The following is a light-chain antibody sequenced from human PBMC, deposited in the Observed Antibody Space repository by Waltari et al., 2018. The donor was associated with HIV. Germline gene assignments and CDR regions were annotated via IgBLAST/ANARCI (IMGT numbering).Light chain of an antibody. Sequence: QSVLTQPPPVSGSPGTRLTLPRPGTRSTNGAGYDVHCYQQLPGPAPKLLIYGNNNRPSGVPDRFSGSKSATSASLAITGLQAEDEADYYCQSYDNSLSGLVFGGGTKLTVL. CDR2: GNN. J-gene: IGLJ3*02. CDR1: RSTNGAGYD. V-gene: IGLV1-40*01. CDR3: QSYDNSLSGLV.